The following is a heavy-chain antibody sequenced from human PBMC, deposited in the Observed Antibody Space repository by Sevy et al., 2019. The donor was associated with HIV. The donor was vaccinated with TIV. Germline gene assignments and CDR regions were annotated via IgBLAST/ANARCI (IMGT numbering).Heavy chain of an antibody. J-gene: IGHJ4*02. CDR3: AKGTYGDYEQYYNY. D-gene: IGHD4-17*01. V-gene: IGHV3-9*01. CDR1: GFTFDDYA. CDR2: ISWNSGSI. Sequence: GGSQRLSCAASGFTFDDYAMHWVRQAPGKGLEWVSGISWNSGSIGYADSMKGRFTISRDNAKNSLYLQMNSLRAEDTALYYCAKGTYGDYEQYYNYWGQGTLVTVSS.